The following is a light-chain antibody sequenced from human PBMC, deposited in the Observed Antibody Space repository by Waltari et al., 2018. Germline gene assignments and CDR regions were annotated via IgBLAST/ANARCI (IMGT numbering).Light chain of an antibody. Sequence: EIVLTQSPATLSLSPGERATLSCRASQSVSSYLDWYQQKPGQAPRLLIYDASNRATGIPGRCSGSGSGTDFTLTISSLEPEDFAVYYCQQRSNWPPLTFGGGTKVEIK. CDR1: QSVSSY. CDR3: QQRSNWPPLT. CDR2: DAS. J-gene: IGKJ4*01. V-gene: IGKV3-11*01.